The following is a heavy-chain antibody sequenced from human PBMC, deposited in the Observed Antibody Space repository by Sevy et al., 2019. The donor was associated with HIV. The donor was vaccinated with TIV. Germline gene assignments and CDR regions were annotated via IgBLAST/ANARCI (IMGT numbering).Heavy chain of an antibody. Sequence: SETLSLTCTVSGGSISSSSYYWGWIRQPPGKGLEWIGSIYYSGSTYYNPSLKSRVTISVDTSKNQFSLKLSSVTAADTAVYYCARQGAVAVRFDYWGQGTLVTVSP. CDR2: IYYSGST. D-gene: IGHD6-19*01. CDR1: GGSISSSSYY. V-gene: IGHV4-39*01. CDR3: ARQGAVAVRFDY. J-gene: IGHJ4*02.